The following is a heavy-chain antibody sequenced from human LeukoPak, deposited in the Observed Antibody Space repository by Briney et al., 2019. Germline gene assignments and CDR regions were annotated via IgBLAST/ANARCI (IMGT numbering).Heavy chain of an antibody. CDR3: ARGGEDIVVVPAAPFDI. D-gene: IGHD2-2*01. CDR1: GGSVSSGSYY. CDR2: IYYSGST. J-gene: IGHJ3*02. Sequence: SETLSHTCTVSGGSVSSGSYYWSWIRQPPGKGLEWIVYIYYSGSTNYNPSLKSRVTISVDTSKNQFSLKLSSVTAADTAVYYCARGGEDIVVVPAAPFDIWGQGTMVTVSS. V-gene: IGHV4-61*01.